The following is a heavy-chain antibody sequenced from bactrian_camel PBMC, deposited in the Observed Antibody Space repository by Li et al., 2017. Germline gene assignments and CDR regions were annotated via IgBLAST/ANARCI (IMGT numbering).Heavy chain of an antibody. CDR3: VKPNPDARGGFDH. Sequence: VQLVESGGGLVQPGGSLRLSCAASGFTFTNYWMHWVRQGPGKWLEWVSSSSSGALSLVYADSVKGRFTISRDNAKNTVYLLMNSLKPEDTAVYYCVKPNPDARGGFDHWGQGTQVTVS. CDR1: GFTFTNYW. V-gene: IGHV3S25*01. D-gene: IGHD1*01. CDR2: SSSGALSL. J-gene: IGHJ4*01.